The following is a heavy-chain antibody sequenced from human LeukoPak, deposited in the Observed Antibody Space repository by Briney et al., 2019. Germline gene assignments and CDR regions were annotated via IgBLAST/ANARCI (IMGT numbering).Heavy chain of an antibody. J-gene: IGHJ4*02. CDR3: ARDYYDILTGYSDY. CDR1: GFTVSSNY. CDR2: IYSGGST. Sequence: PGGSLRLSCAASGFTVSSNYMSWVRQAPGKGLEWVSVIYSGGSTYYADSVKGRFTISRDNSKNTLYLQMNSLRAEDTAVYYCARDYYDILTGYSDYWGQGTLVTVSS. V-gene: IGHV3-53*01. D-gene: IGHD3-9*01.